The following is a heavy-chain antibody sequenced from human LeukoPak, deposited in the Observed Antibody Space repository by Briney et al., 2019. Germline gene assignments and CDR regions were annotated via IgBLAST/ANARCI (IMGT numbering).Heavy chain of an antibody. D-gene: IGHD3-16*01. J-gene: IGHJ6*03. V-gene: IGHV1-46*01. Sequence: ASVKVSCKASGYTFTGYYMHWVRQAPGQGLEWMGIINPSGGSTNYAQKFQGRVTMTRDTSTSTVYMELSSLRSEDTAVYYCARAPIWGGMVTYYYMDVWGKGTTVTISS. CDR2: INPSGGST. CDR1: GYTFTGYY. CDR3: ARAPIWGGMVTYYYMDV.